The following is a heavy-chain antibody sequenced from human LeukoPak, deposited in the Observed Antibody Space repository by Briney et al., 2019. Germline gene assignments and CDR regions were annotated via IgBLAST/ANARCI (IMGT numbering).Heavy chain of an antibody. Sequence: GGSLRLSCAASGFTFSSYAMSWVRQAPGKGLGWVSAISGSGGSTYYADSVKGRFTISRDNSKNTLYLQMNSLRAEDTAVYYCAKEYRGITIFGVVTRIPYYFDYWGQGTLVTVSS. CDR3: AKEYRGITIFGVVTRIPYYFDY. V-gene: IGHV3-23*01. D-gene: IGHD3-3*01. CDR1: GFTFSSYA. CDR2: ISGSGGST. J-gene: IGHJ4*02.